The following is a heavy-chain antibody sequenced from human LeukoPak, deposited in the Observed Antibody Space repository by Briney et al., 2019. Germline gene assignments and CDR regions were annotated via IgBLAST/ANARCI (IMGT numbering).Heavy chain of an antibody. J-gene: IGHJ4*02. V-gene: IGHV1-2*02. CDR2: INPNSGGI. D-gene: IGHD3-3*01. Sequence: ASVKVSCKASGYTFTGYYMHWVRQAPGQGLEWMGWINPNSGGINYAQKFQGRVTMTRDTSISTAYMELSRLRSDDTAVYYCARTPPEYYDFWSGYQYYFDYWGQGTLVTVSS. CDR3: ARTPPEYYDFWSGYQYYFDY. CDR1: GYTFTGYY.